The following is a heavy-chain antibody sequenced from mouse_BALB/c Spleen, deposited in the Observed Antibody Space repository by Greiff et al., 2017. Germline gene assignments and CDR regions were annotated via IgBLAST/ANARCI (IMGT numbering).Heavy chain of an antibody. CDR3: ARDFIYYYGSSYGYWYFDV. Sequence: EVHLVESGGGLVKPGGSLKLSCAASGFTFSSYAMSWVRQTPEKRLEWVASISSGGSTYYPDSVKGRFTISRDNARNILYLQMSSLRSEDTAMYYCARDFIYYYGSSYGYWYFDVWGAGTTVTVSS. V-gene: IGHV5-6-5*01. J-gene: IGHJ1*01. CDR1: GFTFSSYA. D-gene: IGHD1-1*01. CDR2: ISSGGST.